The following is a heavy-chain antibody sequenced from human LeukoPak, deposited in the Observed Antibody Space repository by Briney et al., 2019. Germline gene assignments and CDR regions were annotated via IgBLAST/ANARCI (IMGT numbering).Heavy chain of an antibody. CDR2: IFYNGNT. CDR1: GGSISGNYY. V-gene: IGHV4-61*01. J-gene: IGHJ6*03. Sequence: KTSETLSLTCTVSGGSISGNYYWSWIRQPPGKGLEWIAYIFYNGNTNYNPSLKSRVTISLDTSKKQFSLKVSSVTAADTAVYYCARGGYYYMDVWGKGTTVTVSS. CDR3: ARGGYYYMDV.